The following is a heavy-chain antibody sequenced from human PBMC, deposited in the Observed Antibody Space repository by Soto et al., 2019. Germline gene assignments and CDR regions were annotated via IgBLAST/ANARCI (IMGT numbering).Heavy chain of an antibody. J-gene: IGHJ4*02. CDR2: IKQDVSEK. Sequence: EVQLVESGGGLVQPGGSLRLSCAASGFTFSSYWMSWVRQAPGKGLEWVANIKQDVSEKYYVYSVKGRFTISRDNAKNSLYLQMNSLRAEDTAVYYCARGSLYSSSALDYWGQGTLVTVSS. D-gene: IGHD6-13*01. V-gene: IGHV3-7*01. CDR1: GFTFSSYW. CDR3: ARGSLYSSSALDY.